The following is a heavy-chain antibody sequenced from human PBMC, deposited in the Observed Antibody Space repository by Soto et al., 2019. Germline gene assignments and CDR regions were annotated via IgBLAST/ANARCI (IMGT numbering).Heavy chain of an antibody. Sequence: SETLCLTCAGSDGSFSSDFWSWIRQPPGKGLEWIASVYYGVTTNYNPFLKGRVTISVDTSTNQFSLKLNSVTAADTAVYYCAGFRARGGIINDWGQGTQVTVSS. V-gene: IGHV4-59*01. CDR3: AGFRARGGIIND. D-gene: IGHD3-10*01. CDR2: VYYGVTT. J-gene: IGHJ4*02. CDR1: DGSFSSDF.